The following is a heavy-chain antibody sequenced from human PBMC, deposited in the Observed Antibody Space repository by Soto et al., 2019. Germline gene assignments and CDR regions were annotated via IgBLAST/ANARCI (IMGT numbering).Heavy chain of an antibody. CDR2: IYYSGST. V-gene: IGHV4-31*03. CDR3: ARSVFP. J-gene: IGHJ5*02. CDR1: GGSISSGGYS. Sequence: SETLSLTCTVSGGSISSGGYSWSWIRQHPGKGLEWIGYIYYSGSTYYNPSLKSRVTISVDTSKNQFSLKLSSVTAADTAEYYWARSVFPWGQGNVLTVS.